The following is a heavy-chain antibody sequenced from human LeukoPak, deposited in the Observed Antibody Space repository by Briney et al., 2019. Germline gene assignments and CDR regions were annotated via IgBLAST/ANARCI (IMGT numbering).Heavy chain of an antibody. J-gene: IGHJ4*02. D-gene: IGHD4-17*01. Sequence: PGGSLRLSCAASGFTFSIYWMHWVRHAPGKGLVWVSRINSDGSSTSYADSVKGRFTISRDNAKNTLYLQMNSLRAEDTAVYYCARGTGNYGDWDYWGQGTLVTVSS. CDR1: GFTFSIYW. CDR3: ARGTGNYGDWDY. V-gene: IGHV3-74*01. CDR2: INSDGSST.